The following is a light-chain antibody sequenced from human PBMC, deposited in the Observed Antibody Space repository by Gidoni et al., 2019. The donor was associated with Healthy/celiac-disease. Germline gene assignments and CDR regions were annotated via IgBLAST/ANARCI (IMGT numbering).Light chain of an antibody. CDR3: QQSYSTRPLT. V-gene: IGKV1-39*01. Sequence: DIQMTQSPSSLSASVGDRVTITCRASQSISSYLNWYQQKPGKAPKLLIYAASSLQSGVPSRFSRSGSGTDFTLTISSLQPEDFATYYCQQSYSTRPLTFGGGTKVEIK. CDR2: AAS. J-gene: IGKJ4*01. CDR1: QSISSY.